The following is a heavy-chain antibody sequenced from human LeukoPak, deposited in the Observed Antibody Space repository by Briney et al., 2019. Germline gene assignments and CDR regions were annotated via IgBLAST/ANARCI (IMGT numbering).Heavy chain of an antibody. J-gene: IGHJ4*02. V-gene: IGHV1-18*01. D-gene: IGHD6-19*01. Sequence: ASVKVSCEASGYTFTGHAITWVRQAPGQALESVGRISPKGDTNYEQRFQGRVTMTTDTASNTFYMNLRGLRSDDTAVYYCARDSNAWSLDYWGEGTLVTVSS. CDR3: ARDSNAWSLDY. CDR1: GYTFTGHA. CDR2: ISPKGDT.